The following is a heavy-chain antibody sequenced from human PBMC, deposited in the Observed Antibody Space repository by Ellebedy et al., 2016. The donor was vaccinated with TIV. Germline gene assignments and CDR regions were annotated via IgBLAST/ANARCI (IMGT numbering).Heavy chain of an antibody. D-gene: IGHD3-10*01. Sequence: AASVKVSCKVSGYTLTELSMHWLRQAPGKGLEWMGGFHPEDGKTIYPQKFQGRIRMTKDTSTAKTYMGLRSLRPADTALDYCASGAVTERPDFAFKMWGQGTMVTVSS. CDR3: ASGAVTERPDFAFKM. CDR1: GYTLTELS. V-gene: IGHV1-24*01. CDR2: FHPEDGKT. J-gene: IGHJ3*02.